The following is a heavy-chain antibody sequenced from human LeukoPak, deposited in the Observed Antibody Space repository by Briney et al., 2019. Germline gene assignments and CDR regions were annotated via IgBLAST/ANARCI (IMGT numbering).Heavy chain of an antibody. CDR1: GFTFSDQV. D-gene: IGHD2-15*01. V-gene: IGHV3-30*04. CDR2: ISYDGSNK. J-gene: IGHJ4*02. CDR3: ARGDTLLLFDY. Sequence: GGSLRLSCAASGFTFSDQVMHWVRQAPGKGLEWVAVISYDGSNKYYADSVKGRFTISRDNSKNTLYLQMNSLRAEDTAMYYCARGDTLLLFDYWGQGTLVTVSS.